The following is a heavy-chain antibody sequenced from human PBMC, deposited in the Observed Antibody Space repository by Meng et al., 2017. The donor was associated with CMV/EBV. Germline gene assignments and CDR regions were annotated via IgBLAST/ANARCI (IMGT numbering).Heavy chain of an antibody. Sequence: SETLSLTCTVSGYSISSGYYWGWIRQPSGKGLEWIGSIYHSGSTYYNPSLKSRVTISVDTSKNQFSLKLSSVTAADTAVYYCARLELQSYWGQGTLVTVSS. CDR1: GYSISSGYY. J-gene: IGHJ4*02. V-gene: IGHV4-38-2*02. CDR2: IYHSGST. CDR3: ARLELQSY. D-gene: IGHD1-7*01.